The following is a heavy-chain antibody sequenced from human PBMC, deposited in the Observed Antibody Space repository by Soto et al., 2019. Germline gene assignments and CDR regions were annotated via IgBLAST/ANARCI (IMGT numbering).Heavy chain of an antibody. CDR3: ARIGDGYAFDY. CDR2: ISAYNGNT. D-gene: IGHD5-12*01. Sequence: AAVKVDCKASGYTFTRYGSSWVRQAPGQGLEWMGWISAYNGNTNYAQKLQGRATMTTDTSTSTAYMELRSPRSDDTAVYYCARIGDGYAFDYWGEGTLVTVPS. V-gene: IGHV1-18*04. CDR1: GYTFTRYG. J-gene: IGHJ4*02.